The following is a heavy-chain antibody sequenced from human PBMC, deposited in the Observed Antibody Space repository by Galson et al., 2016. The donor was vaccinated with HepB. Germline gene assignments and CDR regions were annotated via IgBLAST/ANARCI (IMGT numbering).Heavy chain of an antibody. CDR1: GFTFSSYN. CDR3: ARDYYGNSNFATGMDV. J-gene: IGHJ6*02. Sequence: SLRLSCAASGFTFSSYNMHWVRQAPGKGLEWVAMISYDGSNKYHADSVKGRFTISRDNFKNTLYLQMNSLRHEDTAVYYCARDYYGNSNFATGMDVWGQGTTVTVAS. D-gene: IGHD2-15*01. V-gene: IGHV3-30-3*01. CDR2: ISYDGSNK.